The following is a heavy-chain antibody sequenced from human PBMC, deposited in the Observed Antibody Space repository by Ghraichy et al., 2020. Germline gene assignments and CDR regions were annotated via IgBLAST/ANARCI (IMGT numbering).Heavy chain of an antibody. V-gene: IGHV3-23*01. Sequence: GGSLRLPCAASGFTFSNYAMSWVRQGPGKGLEWVSAVSSSGGSTYDADSVKGRFTVSRDNSKNTLYLQMNSLRPEDTAVYYCAKSKGTSYFDYWGQGTLVTVSS. CDR2: VSSSGGST. CDR3: AKSKGTSYFDY. D-gene: IGHD2-2*01. J-gene: IGHJ4*02. CDR1: GFTFSNYA.